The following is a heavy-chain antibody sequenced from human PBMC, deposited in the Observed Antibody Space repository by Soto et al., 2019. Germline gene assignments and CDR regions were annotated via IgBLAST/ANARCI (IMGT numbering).Heavy chain of an antibody. V-gene: IGHV3-23*01. CDR2: ITSNGGST. CDR1: GFTFSNYG. Sequence: EVQLLESGGGLVQPGGSLTLSCAASGFTFSNYGMSWVRQAPGKGLEWVSSITSNGGSTYYADSVKGRFTISRDNSRSTLYLQMNSLRAEDAALYYCAKSSSAYYYDYWGQGTLVTVSS. D-gene: IGHD3-22*01. CDR3: AKSSSAYYYDY. J-gene: IGHJ4*02.